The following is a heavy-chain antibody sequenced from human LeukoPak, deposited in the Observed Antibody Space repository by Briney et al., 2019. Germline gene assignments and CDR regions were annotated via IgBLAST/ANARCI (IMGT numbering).Heavy chain of an antibody. Sequence: GGSLRLSCAASGFTFSSYGMHWVRQAPGKGLEWVAVIWYDGSNKYHADSVKGRFTISRDNSKNTLYLQMNSLRAEDTAVYYCAKDVGMTTVTTFDYWGQGTLVTVSS. CDR3: AKDVGMTTVTTFDY. CDR2: IWYDGSNK. CDR1: GFTFSSYG. J-gene: IGHJ4*02. V-gene: IGHV3-33*06. D-gene: IGHD4-17*01.